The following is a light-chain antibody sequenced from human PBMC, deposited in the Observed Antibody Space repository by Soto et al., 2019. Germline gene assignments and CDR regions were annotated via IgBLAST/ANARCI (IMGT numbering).Light chain of an antibody. Sequence: SYELTQPPSVSVAPGQTATITCGGNNIGVKNVHWFQQKPGQAPVLVVYDDRDRPSGIPERFSGSNSGNTATLTISRVEAGDEADYYCQVWYSGSDHVVFGGGTQLTVL. CDR1: NIGVKN. CDR3: QVWYSGSDHVV. CDR2: DDR. V-gene: IGLV3-21*02. J-gene: IGLJ7*01.